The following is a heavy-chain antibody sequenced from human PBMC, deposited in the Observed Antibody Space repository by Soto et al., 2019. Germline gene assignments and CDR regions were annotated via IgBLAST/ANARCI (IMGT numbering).Heavy chain of an antibody. CDR3: AGLGHYYFDY. CDR2: IDPSNGAT. D-gene: IGHD7-27*01. Sequence: ASVKVSFKASGSTFSAFHLHLVRQAPGQGLEWMGWIDPSNGATIYAQKFHGRVTLTRDTSIGTAYMDLSRLTSDDTALYYCAGLGHYYFDYWGQGAVFTVSS. V-gene: IGHV1-2*02. J-gene: IGHJ4*02. CDR1: GSTFSAFH.